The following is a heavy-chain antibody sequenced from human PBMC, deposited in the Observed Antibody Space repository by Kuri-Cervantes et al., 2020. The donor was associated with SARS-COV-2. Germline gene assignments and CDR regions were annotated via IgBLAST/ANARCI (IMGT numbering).Heavy chain of an antibody. J-gene: IGHJ5*02. CDR2: ISYDGSNK. CDR3: ARAVTMIVVPFYNWFDP. V-gene: IGHV3-30*01. CDR1: GFTFSSYA. Sequence: GESLKISCAASGFTFSSYAMHWVRQAPGKGLERVAVISYDGSNKYYADSVKGRFTISRDNSKNTLYLQMNSLRAEDTAVYYCARAVTMIVVPFYNWFDPWGQGTLVTVSS. D-gene: IGHD3-22*01.